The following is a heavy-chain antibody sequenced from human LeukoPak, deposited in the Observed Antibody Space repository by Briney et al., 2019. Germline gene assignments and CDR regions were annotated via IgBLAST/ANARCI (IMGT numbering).Heavy chain of an antibody. Sequence: PGGSLRLSCAASGVTVSSNYMSWGRQAPGKGLEWGSVIYSGGSTYYADSVKGRFTISRDNSKNTLYLQRNSRRAEATAVYYCAKGSIAVAGDFDYWGQGTLVTVSS. CDR1: GVTVSSNY. J-gene: IGHJ4*02. CDR2: IYSGGST. D-gene: IGHD6-19*01. CDR3: AKGSIAVAGDFDY. V-gene: IGHV3-53*01.